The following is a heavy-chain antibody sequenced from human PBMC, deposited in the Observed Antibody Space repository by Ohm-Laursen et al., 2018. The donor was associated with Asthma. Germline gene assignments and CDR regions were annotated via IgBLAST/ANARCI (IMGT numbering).Heavy chain of an antibody. Sequence: SVKVSCKVSGGTFSSYAIGWVRQAPGQGLEWMGGIIPIFGTANYAQKFQGRVTITADESTSTAYMELSSLRSEDTAVYYCARGYSSGSIDYWGQGTLVTVSS. D-gene: IGHD3-22*01. CDR1: GGTFSSYA. J-gene: IGHJ4*02. CDR3: ARGYSSGSIDY. V-gene: IGHV1-69*13. CDR2: IIPIFGTA.